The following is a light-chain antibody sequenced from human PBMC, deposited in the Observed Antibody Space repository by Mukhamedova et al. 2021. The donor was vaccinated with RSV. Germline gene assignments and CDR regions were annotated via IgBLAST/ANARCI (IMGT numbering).Light chain of an antibody. CDR1: GVKY. CDR3: QAWDSSHVV. CDR2: QDD. V-gene: IGLV3-1*01. J-gene: IGLJ2*01. Sequence: GVKYICWYQQKPGQSPLLVIYQDDKRPSGIPERFSGSNSGNTATLTISGTQAVDEADYYCQAWDSSHVVFGGGTKLTAL.